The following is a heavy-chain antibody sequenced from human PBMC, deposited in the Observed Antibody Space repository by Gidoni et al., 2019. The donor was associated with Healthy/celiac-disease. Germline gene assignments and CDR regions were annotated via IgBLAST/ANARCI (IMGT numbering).Heavy chain of an antibody. CDR2: ISYDGSNK. J-gene: IGHJ4*02. V-gene: IGHV3-30*18. CDR3: AKDWRIAVEGGLADY. Sequence: QVQLVGSGGGVVQPGRYLRLACAASGFTFSSYGMHWVRQAPGKGLEWVAVISYDGSNKYYADSVKGRFTISRDNSKNTLYLQMNSLRAEDTAVYYCAKDWRIAVEGGLADYWGQGTLVTVSS. CDR1: GFTFSSYG. D-gene: IGHD6-19*01.